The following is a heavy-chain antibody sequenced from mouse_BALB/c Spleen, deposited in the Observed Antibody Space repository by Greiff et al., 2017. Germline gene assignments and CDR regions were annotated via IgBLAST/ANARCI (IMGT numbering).Heavy chain of an antibody. V-gene: IGHV1-37*01. CDR3: GSVSAAEDCYGDD. D-gene: IGHD6-1*01. CDR1: GYSFTGYS. Sequence: EVQLQQSGPELVKPGASVKISCKASGYSFTGYSMYWVQQSHGKSLEWIARINTYNGDTFYNQKFNGKATLTVDTSSSTDHMELQSLTHEDAAVYYCGSVSAAEDCYGDDWGAGTTVTVSS. CDR2: INTYNGDT. J-gene: IGHJ1*01.